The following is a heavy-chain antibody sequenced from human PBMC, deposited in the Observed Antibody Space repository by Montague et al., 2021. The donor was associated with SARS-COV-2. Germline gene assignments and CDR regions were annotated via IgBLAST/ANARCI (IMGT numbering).Heavy chain of an antibody. CDR2: IYSGGSST. D-gene: IGHD3-22*01. J-gene: IGHJ3*02. CDR1: GFTFSSYA. CDR3: AKDRPIYYYDSSGYPDAFDI. Sequence: SLRLSCAASGFTFSSYAMSLVRQAPGKGLECVSLIYSGGSSTYYSDSVKGLFTISRDNSKNTLYLQMNSLRAEDTAVYFCAKDRPIYYYDSSGYPDAFDIWGQGTVVTVSS. V-gene: IGHV3-23*03.